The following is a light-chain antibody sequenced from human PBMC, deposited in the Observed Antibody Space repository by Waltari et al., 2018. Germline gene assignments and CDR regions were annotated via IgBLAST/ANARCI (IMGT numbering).Light chain of an antibody. CDR1: QSVSRT. J-gene: IGKJ1*01. V-gene: IGKV3-20*01. Sequence: EIVLTQSPGTLSLSPGERATLSCRASQSVSRTLAWYQQKPCQAPRLLIYDASSRATGIPDRFSGSGSGTDFSLTISRLEPEDFAVYYCQKYGTLPATLGQGTKVEIK. CDR3: QKYGTLPAT. CDR2: DAS.